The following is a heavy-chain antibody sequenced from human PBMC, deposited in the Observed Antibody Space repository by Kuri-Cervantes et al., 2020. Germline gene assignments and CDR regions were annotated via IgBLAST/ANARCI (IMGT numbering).Heavy chain of an antibody. J-gene: IGHJ4*02. CDR2: ISPYNGNT. CDR1: GYTFTNYG. V-gene: IGHV1-2*02. Sequence: ASVKVSCKASGYTFTNYGVTWVRQAPGQGLEWMGWISPYNGNTNYAQKFQGRVTMTRDTSISTAYMELSRLRSDDTAVYYCARERYCSGGSCYYFDYWGQGTLVTVSS. CDR3: ARERYCSGGSCYYFDY. D-gene: IGHD2-15*01.